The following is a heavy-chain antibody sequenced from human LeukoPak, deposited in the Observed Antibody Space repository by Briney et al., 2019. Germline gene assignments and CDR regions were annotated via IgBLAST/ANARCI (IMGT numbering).Heavy chain of an antibody. CDR3: AKHFCTGLDCSLFDS. CDR2: IRSAVDTT. Sequence: GGSLRLSCAASGFTFSNYGVSWVRQAPGKGLEWVSGIRSAVDTTHYADSVKGRFIISRDNSKNTLSLQLNSLRPVGTALYYCAKHFCTGLDCSLFDSWGQGTLVTVSS. D-gene: IGHD3/OR15-3a*01. J-gene: IGHJ4*02. V-gene: IGHV3-23*01. CDR1: GFTFSNYG.